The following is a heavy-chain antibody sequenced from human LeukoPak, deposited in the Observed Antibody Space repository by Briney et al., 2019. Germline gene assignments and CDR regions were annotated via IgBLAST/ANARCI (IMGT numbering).Heavy chain of an antibody. D-gene: IGHD3-22*01. Sequence: GASVKVSCKASGYTLTSYGINWVRQPPGKGLEWMGWISAYNGNTNYAQKLQGRVTMTTDTSTRTAYMELRSLRSDEAAVYCCARIDYEALHYMDVWGRGTTVTVSS. CDR3: ARIDYEALHYMDV. J-gene: IGHJ6*02. CDR1: GYTLTSYG. V-gene: IGHV1-18*01. CDR2: ISAYNGNT.